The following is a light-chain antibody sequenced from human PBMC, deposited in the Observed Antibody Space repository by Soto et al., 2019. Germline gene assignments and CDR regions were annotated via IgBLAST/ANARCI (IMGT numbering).Light chain of an antibody. J-gene: IGLJ1*01. CDR2: GNS. CDR3: QSYDSSLSGYV. Sequence: QSVLTQPPSVSGAPGQRVTISCTGRSSNIGAGYDVHWYQQLPGTAPRLLIYGNSNRPSGVPDRFSGSKSGTSASLAITGLQAEDEADYYCQSYDSSLSGYVFVAGTKLTVL. CDR1: SSNIGAGYD. V-gene: IGLV1-40*01.